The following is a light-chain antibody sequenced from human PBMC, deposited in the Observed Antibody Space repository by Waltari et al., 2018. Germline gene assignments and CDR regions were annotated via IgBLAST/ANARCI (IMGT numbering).Light chain of an antibody. J-gene: IGKJ2*01. Sequence: EIEMTQSPATLSVSPGERATVSCRSSQSAGNKLAWYQQKPGQAPRLLFYDSSTRATCLPVRFSGSGSGTEFTLTISSLQSEDFAVYYCQQSNNWPYTFGQGTKLEIK. V-gene: IGKV3-15*01. CDR2: DSS. CDR1: QSAGNK. CDR3: QQSNNWPYT.